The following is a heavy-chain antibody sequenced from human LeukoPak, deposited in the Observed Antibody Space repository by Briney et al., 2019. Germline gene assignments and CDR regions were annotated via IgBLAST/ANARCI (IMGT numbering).Heavy chain of an antibody. J-gene: IGHJ6*03. D-gene: IGHD2-15*01. V-gene: IGHV4-61*02. CDR3: ARDGCGGSCFHYYYYYMDV. Sequence: PSQTLSLTCTVSSGSISSSNYYWSWIRQPAGGGLEWIGRISTIGITNYNPSLISRVTISIDTSMNQFSLKLSSVTAADTAVYYCARDGCGGSCFHYYYYYMDVWGKGTTVTISS. CDR1: SGSISSSNYY. CDR2: ISTIGIT.